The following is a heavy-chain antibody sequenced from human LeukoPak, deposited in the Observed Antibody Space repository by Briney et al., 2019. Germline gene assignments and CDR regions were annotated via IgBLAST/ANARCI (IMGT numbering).Heavy chain of an antibody. CDR1: GFTFSSYW. CDR3: ARDGLAAAGMTRAFDI. V-gene: IGHV3-74*01. CDR2: IKSDGSST. D-gene: IGHD6-13*01. Sequence: GGSLRLSCSASGFTFSSYWMHWVRQAPGKELVWVSRIKSDGSSTRYADSVKGRFAISRDNAKNTLYLQMNSLRAEDTAVYYCARDGLAAAGMTRAFDIWGQGTMVTVSS. J-gene: IGHJ3*02.